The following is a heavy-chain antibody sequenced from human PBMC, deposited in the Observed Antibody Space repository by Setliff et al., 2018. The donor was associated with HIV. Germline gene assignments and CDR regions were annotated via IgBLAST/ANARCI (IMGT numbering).Heavy chain of an antibody. Sequence: SETMSLTCTVSGGSITSYYWSWIRQPPGKGLEWIGSISTSGSTNYNPSLKSRVTISVDTPKNHVSLKLTSVTAADTAVYDCAREGLGLFDYWGQGTLVTVSS. CDR3: AREGLGLFDY. D-gene: IGHD1-26*01. J-gene: IGHJ4*02. CDR2: ISTSGST. CDR1: GGSITSYY. V-gene: IGHV4-4*09.